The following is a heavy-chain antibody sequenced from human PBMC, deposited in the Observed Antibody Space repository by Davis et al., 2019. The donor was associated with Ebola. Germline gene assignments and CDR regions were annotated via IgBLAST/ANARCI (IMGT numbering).Heavy chain of an antibody. Sequence: GESLKISCAASGFTLGHYAMHWVRQAPGKGLEWVAAMSYDGINKYYVESVKGRFTISRDFSKNTLYLQMNSLRAEDTAVYYCARGVDDAFDIWGQGTLVTVSS. CDR2: MSYDGINK. V-gene: IGHV3-30*03. CDR1: GFTLGHYA. CDR3: ARGVDDAFDI. J-gene: IGHJ3*02.